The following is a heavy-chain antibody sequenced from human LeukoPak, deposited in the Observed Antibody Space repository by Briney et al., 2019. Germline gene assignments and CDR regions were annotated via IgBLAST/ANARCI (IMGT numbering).Heavy chain of an antibody. CDR3: AKDKDSSGWFGYYFDY. CDR1: GFTVDIYA. CDR2: ISGDGGST. V-gene: IGHV3-43*02. J-gene: IGHJ4*02. Sequence: PGGSLSLSSAASGFTVDIYAMHWVRQAPGKGLEWVSFISGDGGSTYYADSVKGRFTISRDNSKNSLYLQMNSLRTEDTALYYCAKDKDSSGWFGYYFDYWGQGTLVTVSS. D-gene: IGHD6-19*01.